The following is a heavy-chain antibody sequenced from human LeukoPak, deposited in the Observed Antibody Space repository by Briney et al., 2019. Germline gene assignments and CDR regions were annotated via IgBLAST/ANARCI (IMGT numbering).Heavy chain of an antibody. D-gene: IGHD6-13*01. J-gene: IGHJ3*02. V-gene: IGHV4-39*07. CDR1: GGSISSSSYY. Sequence: SEPLSLTCTVSGGSISSSSYYWAWIRQPPGKGLEWIGSIYYSGSTYYNPSLKSRVTISVDTSKYQFSLKLSSVTAADTAVYYCARDLSWMYRVNDAFDIWGQGTMVTVSS. CDR2: IYYSGST. CDR3: ARDLSWMYRVNDAFDI.